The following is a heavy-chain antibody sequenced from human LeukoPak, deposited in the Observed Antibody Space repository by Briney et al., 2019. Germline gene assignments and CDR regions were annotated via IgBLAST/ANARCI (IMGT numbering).Heavy chain of an antibody. D-gene: IGHD1-26*01. V-gene: IGHV3-7*01. CDR3: ARLVGATKRGPKWFGP. J-gene: IGHJ5*02. CDR1: GFTFSSYW. Sequence: PGGSLRLSCAASGFTFSSYWMSWVRQAPGKGLEWVANIKEDESEKYYVDSVKGRFTISRDNAKNSLYLQMNSLRVEDTAVYYCARLVGATKRGPKWFGPWGQGTLVTVSS. CDR2: IKEDESEK.